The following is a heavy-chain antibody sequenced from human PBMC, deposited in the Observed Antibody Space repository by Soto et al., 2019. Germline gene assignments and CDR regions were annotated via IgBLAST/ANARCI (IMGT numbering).Heavy chain of an antibody. V-gene: IGHV4-30-4*01. J-gene: IGHJ4*02. CDR3: ARVWGSSVTTDPYFAS. CDR2: IYYTGST. Sequence: SETLSLTCTVSGVSISSGDYYWSWIRKPPGKGLEWIGYIYYTGSTYYNPSLKSRITVSLDMSKNQVSLNLGSVTAADSAVYYCARVWGSSVTTDPYFASWGQGTLVTVSS. CDR1: GVSISSGDYY. D-gene: IGHD4-17*01.